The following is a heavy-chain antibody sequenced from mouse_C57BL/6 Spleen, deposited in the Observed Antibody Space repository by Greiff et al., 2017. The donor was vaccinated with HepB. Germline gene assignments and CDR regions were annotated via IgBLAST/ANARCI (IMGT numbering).Heavy chain of an antibody. CDR3: ARHRTWYFDV. CDR2: ISSGGSYT. V-gene: IGHV5-6*01. J-gene: IGHJ1*03. Sequence: EVKVVESGGDLVKPGGSLKLSCAASGFTFSSYGMSWVRQTPDKRLEWVATISSGGSYTYYPDSVKGRFTISRDNAKNTLYLQMSSLKSEDTAMYYCARHRTWYFDVWGTGTTVTVSS. CDR1: GFTFSSYG.